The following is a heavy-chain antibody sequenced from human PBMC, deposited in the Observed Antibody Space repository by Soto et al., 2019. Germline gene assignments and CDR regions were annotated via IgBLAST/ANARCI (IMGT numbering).Heavy chain of an antibody. CDR3: ARKDKSGYFNWFDP. J-gene: IGHJ5*02. V-gene: IGHV5-51*03. Sequence: GESLKISCRTSGYKFTSYWIAWGRQMRGKGLEWMGIIFPSDSDTRYSPSFQGQVTISADRSTSTVFLQWASLKASDTAVYFCARKDKSGYFNWFDPWGQGTLVTVSS. CDR1: GYKFTSYW. D-gene: IGHD3-22*01. CDR2: IFPSDSDT.